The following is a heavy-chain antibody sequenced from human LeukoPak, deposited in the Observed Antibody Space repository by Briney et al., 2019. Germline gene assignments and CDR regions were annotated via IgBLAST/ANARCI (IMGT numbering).Heavy chain of an antibody. D-gene: IGHD6-19*01. Sequence: SQTLSLTCTVSGGSISSGGHYWSWIRQPPGKGLEWIGYIYYSGSTNYNPSLKSRVTISVDTSKNQFSLKLSSVTAADTAVYYCARSGIAVAGPDWFDPWGQGTLVTVSS. CDR1: GGSISSGGHY. J-gene: IGHJ5*02. CDR2: IYYSGST. V-gene: IGHV4-61*08. CDR3: ARSGIAVAGPDWFDP.